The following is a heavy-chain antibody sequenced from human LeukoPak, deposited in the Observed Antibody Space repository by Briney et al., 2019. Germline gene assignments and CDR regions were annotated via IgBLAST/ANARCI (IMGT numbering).Heavy chain of an antibody. D-gene: IGHD6-19*01. Sequence: SQTLSLTCAISGDSVSSNSAAWNWIRQSPSRGLEWLGRTYYRSKWYNDYTVSVKSRITIHPDTSENQFSLQLNSVTPEDTAVYYCAREDPYSSGWYASFDYWGQGTLVTVSS. J-gene: IGHJ4*02. CDR2: TYYRSKWYN. CDR1: GDSVSSNSAA. V-gene: IGHV6-1*01. CDR3: AREDPYSSGWYASFDY.